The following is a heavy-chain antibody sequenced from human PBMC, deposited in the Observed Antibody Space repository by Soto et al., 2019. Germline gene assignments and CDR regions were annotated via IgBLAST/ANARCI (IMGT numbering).Heavy chain of an antibody. CDR2: IFHSGRT. V-gene: IGHV4-31*03. Sequence: SETLSLTCTVSGDSVTSAGYHWSWIRQHPGKGLEWIGYIFHSGRTYYNPSLRSRLSITEDTSKNQFFLELSSVTAADTAMYYCARGLITIFGIVTPTPTSDGLDVWGQGTTVTVSS. CDR3: ARGLITIFGIVTPTPTSDGLDV. J-gene: IGHJ6*02. CDR1: GDSVTSAGYH. D-gene: IGHD3-3*01.